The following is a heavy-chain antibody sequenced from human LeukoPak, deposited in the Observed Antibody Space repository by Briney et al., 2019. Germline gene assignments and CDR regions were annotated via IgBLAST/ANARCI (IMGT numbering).Heavy chain of an antibody. CDR1: GFTFSSYW. D-gene: IGHD5-18*01. CDR2: INTDGSST. J-gene: IGHJ4*02. Sequence: GGSLRLSCAASGFTFSSYWMHWVRQAPGKGLVWVSRINTDGSSTSYADSVKGRFTISRDNARNSLFLQMNRVRVEDTAFYYCVKGYSSSWSGYFDSWGQGTLVTVAS. CDR3: VKGYSSSWSGYFDS. V-gene: IGHV3-74*01.